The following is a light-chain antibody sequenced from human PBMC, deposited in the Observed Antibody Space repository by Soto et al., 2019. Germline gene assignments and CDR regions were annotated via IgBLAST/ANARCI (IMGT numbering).Light chain of an antibody. J-gene: IGLJ1*01. CDR3: QSCDSSLSGSGV. V-gene: IGLV2-14*01. CDR2: EVT. Sequence: QSVLTQPASVSGSPGQSIAISCTGSSSDIGIYKYVSWYQQHPGKVPKLIIYEVTNRPSGVSNRFSGSKSGNTASLTISGLQAEDEAYYYCQSCDSSLSGSGVFGTGTKLTVL. CDR1: SSDIGIYKY.